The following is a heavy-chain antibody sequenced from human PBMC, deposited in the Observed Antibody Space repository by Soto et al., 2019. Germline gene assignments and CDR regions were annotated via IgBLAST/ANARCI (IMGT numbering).Heavy chain of an antibody. J-gene: IGHJ5*02. Sequence: EVQLLESGGGLVQPGGSLRLSCAASGFTFTNYAMSWVRQAPGKGLEWVSTLSGSGGSTYYADSVKGRFTVSRDTSKNTLYLQMNSLRAEDTAVYYCARVEAVAGTGGWFDPWGQGTLVTVSS. D-gene: IGHD6-19*01. CDR2: LSGSGGST. CDR1: GFTFTNYA. CDR3: ARVEAVAGTGGWFDP. V-gene: IGHV3-23*01.